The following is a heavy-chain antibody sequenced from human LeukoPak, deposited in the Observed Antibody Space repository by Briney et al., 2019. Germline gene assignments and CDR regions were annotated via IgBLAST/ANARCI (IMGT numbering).Heavy chain of an antibody. V-gene: IGHV4-39*01. CDR3: ARLATIRGKSPDY. J-gene: IGHJ4*02. CDR2: VYYSGTT. D-gene: IGHD5-24*01. Sequence: PSETLSLTCTVSGGSISSSSYYWGWIRQPPGKGLQWIGTVYYSGTTYYDPSLKRRVTISVDTSKNQFSLRLNSVTAADTAVYYCARLATIRGKSPDYWGQGTLVTVSS. CDR1: GGSISSSSYY.